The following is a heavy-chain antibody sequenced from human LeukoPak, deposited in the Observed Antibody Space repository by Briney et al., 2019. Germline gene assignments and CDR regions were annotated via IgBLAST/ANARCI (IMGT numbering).Heavy chain of an antibody. CDR1: GGSISSYY. CDR2: IYYSGST. V-gene: IGHV4-59*08. J-gene: IGHJ4*02. Sequence: PSETLSLTCTVSGGSISSYYWSWIRQPPGKGLEWIGYIYYSGSTNYNPSLKSRVTISVDTSKNQFSLKLSSVTAADTAVYYCASSTRITMVRGAVVLDYWGQGTLVTVSS. D-gene: IGHD3-10*01. CDR3: ASSTRITMVRGAVVLDY.